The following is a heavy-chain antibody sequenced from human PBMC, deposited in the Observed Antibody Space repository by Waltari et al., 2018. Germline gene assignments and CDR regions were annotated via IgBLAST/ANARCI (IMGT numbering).Heavy chain of an antibody. J-gene: IGHJ4*02. V-gene: IGHV4-4*07. CDR2: IYTSGST. CDR3: ARFYGSGSYYKFGFDY. CDR1: GGSIRSYY. D-gene: IGHD3-10*01. Sequence: QVQLQESGPGLVKPSETLSLTCPVSGGSIRSYYWRWIRQPAGKGLEWIGRIYTSGSTNYNPSLKSRVTMSVDTSKNQFSLKLSSVTAADTAVYYCARFYGSGSYYKFGFDYWGQGTLVTVSS.